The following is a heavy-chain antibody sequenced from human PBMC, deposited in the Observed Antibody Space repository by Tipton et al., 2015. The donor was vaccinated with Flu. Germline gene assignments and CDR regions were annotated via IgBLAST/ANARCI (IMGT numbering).Heavy chain of an antibody. CDR2: INHSGST. D-gene: IGHD3-9*01. CDR3: ARGGGYDIPDAFDI. J-gene: IGHJ3*02. CDR1: GGSFSGYY. Sequence: TLSLTCAVYGGSFSGYYWSWIRQPPGKGLEWIGEINHSGSTNYNPSLKSRVTISVDTSKNQFSLKLSSVTAADTAVYYCARGGGYDIPDAFDIWGQGTMVTVSS. V-gene: IGHV4-34*01.